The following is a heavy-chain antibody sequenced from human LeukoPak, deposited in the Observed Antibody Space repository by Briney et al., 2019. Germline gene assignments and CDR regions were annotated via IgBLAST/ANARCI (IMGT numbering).Heavy chain of an antibody. CDR1: GFTFSSYV. J-gene: IGHJ4*02. CDR2: INHSGST. V-gene: IGHV4-34*01. D-gene: IGHD3-22*01. Sequence: KSGGSLRLSCAASGFTFSSYVMSWVRQAPGKGLEWIGEINHSGSTNYNPSLKSRVTISVDTSKNQFSLKLSSVTAADTAVYYCARGTDSSGLIDYWGQGTLVTVSS. CDR3: ARGTDSSGLIDY.